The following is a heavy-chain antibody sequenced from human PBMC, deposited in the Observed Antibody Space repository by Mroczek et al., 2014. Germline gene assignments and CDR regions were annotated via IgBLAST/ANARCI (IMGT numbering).Heavy chain of an antibody. CDR1: GFTFSDYY. CDR2: ISSSGSTI. CDR3: ARDTCSSTSCYFLVGAFDI. Sequence: QVQLVQSGGGLVKPGGSLRLSCAASGFTFSDYYMSWIRQAPGKGLEWVSYISSSGSTIYYADSVKGRFTISRDNAKNSLYLQMNSLRAEDTAVYYCARDTCSSTSCYFLVGAFDIWGQGTMVTVSS. J-gene: IGHJ3*02. D-gene: IGHD2-2*01. V-gene: IGHV3-11*01.